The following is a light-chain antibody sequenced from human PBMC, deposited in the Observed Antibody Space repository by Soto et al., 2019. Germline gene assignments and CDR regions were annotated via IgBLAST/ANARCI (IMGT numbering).Light chain of an antibody. J-gene: IGLJ2*01. CDR1: SSNVGAGYD. CDR2: ANN. Sequence: QSVLTQPPSVSGAPGQRVTMSCTGSSSNVGAGYDVHWYQQLPGTAPKLLIYANNNRPSGVPDRFSGSKSGTSASLAISGVQAEDEADDYCQSYDSSLNSRVFGGGTKLTVL. V-gene: IGLV1-40*01. CDR3: QSYDSSLNSRV.